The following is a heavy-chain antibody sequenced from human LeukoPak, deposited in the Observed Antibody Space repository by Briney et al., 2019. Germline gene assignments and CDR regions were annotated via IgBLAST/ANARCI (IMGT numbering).Heavy chain of an antibody. J-gene: IGHJ5*02. Sequence: GGSLRLSCAASGFTFSSYAMSWVRQAPGKGLEWVSSISSNGGSTYYANSVKGRFTISRDNSKNTLYLQMGSLRAEDMAVYYCARGSSGWYNNWFDPWGQGTLVTVSS. V-gene: IGHV3-64*01. CDR3: ARGSSGWYNNWFDP. CDR1: GFTFSSYA. D-gene: IGHD6-19*01. CDR2: ISSNGGST.